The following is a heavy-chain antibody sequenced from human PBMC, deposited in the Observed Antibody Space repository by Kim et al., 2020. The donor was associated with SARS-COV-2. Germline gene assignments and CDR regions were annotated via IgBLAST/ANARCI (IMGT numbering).Heavy chain of an antibody. CDR2: IRSKANSYET. CDR1: GFTFSGSA. Sequence: GGSLRLSCAASGFTFSGSAIHWVRQASGKGLAWVGRIRSKANSYETAYAASVRGRSTISRDDSKNTAYMHMNNLKTEDTAVYYCTSVTATTLDFWDAFDV. J-gene: IGHJ3*01. V-gene: IGHV3-73*01. CDR3: TSVTATTLDFWDAFDV. D-gene: IGHD3-3*01.